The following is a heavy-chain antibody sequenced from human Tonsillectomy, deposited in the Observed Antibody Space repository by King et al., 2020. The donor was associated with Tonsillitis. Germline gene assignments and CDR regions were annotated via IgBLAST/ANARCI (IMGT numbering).Heavy chain of an antibody. D-gene: IGHD3-9*01. CDR2: ISWNSGSI. CDR3: AKDMATYYDILTGLGDYYYYGMDV. Sequence: VQLVESGGGLVQPGRSLRLSCAASGFPFDDYAMHWGRQAPGKGLEWVSGISWNSGSIGYADSVKWRFTISRDNPKNSLYLQMNSLRAEDTALYYCAKDMATYYDILTGLGDYYYYGMDVWGQGTTVTVSS. V-gene: IGHV3-9*01. J-gene: IGHJ6*02. CDR1: GFPFDDYA.